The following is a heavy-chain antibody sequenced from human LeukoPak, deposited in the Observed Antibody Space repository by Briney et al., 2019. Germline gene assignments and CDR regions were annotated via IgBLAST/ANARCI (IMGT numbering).Heavy chain of an antibody. J-gene: IGHJ4*02. Sequence: ASVKVSCKASGYTFTSYGISWVRQAPGQGLEWMGWISAYNGNTNYAQKLQGIVTMTTDTSTSTAYMELRSLRSDDTAVYYCARSNGLLWFGEFDYWGQGTLVTVSS. CDR2: ISAYNGNT. CDR1: GYTFTSYG. CDR3: ARSNGLLWFGEFDY. D-gene: IGHD3-10*01. V-gene: IGHV1-18*04.